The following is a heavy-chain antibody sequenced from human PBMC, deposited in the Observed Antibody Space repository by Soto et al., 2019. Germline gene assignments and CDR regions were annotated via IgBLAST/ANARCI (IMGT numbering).Heavy chain of an antibody. CDR1: GGSISSGGYY. D-gene: IGHD4-17*01. Sequence: QVQLQESGPGLVKPSQTLSLTCTVSGGSISSGGYYWSWIRQHPGKGLEWIGYIYYSGSTYYNPSLKSRVTISVDTSKYQFSLYLSSVTAADTAVYYCARGSKTYYGDVDCWGQGTLVTVSS. CDR2: IYYSGST. J-gene: IGHJ4*02. CDR3: ARGSKTYYGDVDC. V-gene: IGHV4-31*03.